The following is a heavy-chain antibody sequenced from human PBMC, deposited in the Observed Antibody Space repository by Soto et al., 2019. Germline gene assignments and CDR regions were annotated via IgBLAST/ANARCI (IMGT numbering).Heavy chain of an antibody. Sequence: PSETLSLTCAVYGGSFSSYYWGWIRQPPGKGLEWIGSIYYSGSTYYNPSLKSRVTISVDTSKNQFSLKLSSVTAADTAVYYCATQEVGGTYVYTFHPGGQGTLFTVSS. CDR3: ATQEVGGTYVYTFHP. CDR1: GGSFSSYY. J-gene: IGHJ5*02. CDR2: IYYSGST. D-gene: IGHD1-26*01. V-gene: IGHV4-59*05.